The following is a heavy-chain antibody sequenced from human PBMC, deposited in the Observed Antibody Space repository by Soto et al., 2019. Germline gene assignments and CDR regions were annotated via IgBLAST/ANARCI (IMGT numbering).Heavy chain of an antibody. V-gene: IGHV4-59*01. D-gene: IGHD3-16*01. CDR1: CGAIISYY. Sequence: SETLSLTCTFSCGAIISYYWSWIRQPAWRGLEWIGYIYYSGSTNYNPTLKSRVTISVDTSKNQFSLKLSSVTAADTAVYYCARGYVRGPARPPHYGMDVWGQGTTVTVSS. J-gene: IGHJ6*02. CDR2: IYYSGST. CDR3: ARGYVRGPARPPHYGMDV.